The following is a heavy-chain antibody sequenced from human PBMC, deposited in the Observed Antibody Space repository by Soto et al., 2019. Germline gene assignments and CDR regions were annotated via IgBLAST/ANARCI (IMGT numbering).Heavy chain of an antibody. CDR1: GGSISSYY. J-gene: IGHJ5*02. Sequence: SETLSLTCTVSGGSISSYYWSWIRQPPGKGLEWIGYIYYSGSTNYNPSLKSRVTISVDTSKNQFSLKLSSVTAADTAVYYCARGQTMVRGTFIWFDPWGQGTLVTVSS. D-gene: IGHD3-10*01. CDR3: ARGQTMVRGTFIWFDP. V-gene: IGHV4-59*01. CDR2: IYYSGST.